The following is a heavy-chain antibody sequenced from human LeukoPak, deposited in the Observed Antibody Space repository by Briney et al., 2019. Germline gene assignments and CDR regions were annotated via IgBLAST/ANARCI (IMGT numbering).Heavy chain of an antibody. J-gene: IGHJ5*02. V-gene: IGHV1-2*06. D-gene: IGHD6-13*01. Sequence: ASVKVSCKASGYTFTGYYMHWVRQAPGQGLVWMGRINPNSGGTNYAQKFQGRVTMTRDTSISTAYMELSRLRSDDTAVYYCARAQAETGYSSSWYAPQRPWGQGTLVTVSS. CDR1: GYTFTGYY. CDR2: INPNSGGT. CDR3: ARAQAETGYSSSWYAPQRP.